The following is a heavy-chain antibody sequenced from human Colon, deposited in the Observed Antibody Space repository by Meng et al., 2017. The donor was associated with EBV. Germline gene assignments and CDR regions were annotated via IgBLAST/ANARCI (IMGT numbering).Heavy chain of an antibody. CDR3: ARVMRYQLLRFFDY. D-gene: IGHD2-2*01. CDR1: GDSVRSVTW. CDR2: IYHGGSP. Sequence: QVKLQESGPELGKPSGTLSFTCAVSGDSVRSVTWWTWVRQPPGKGLEWIGEIYHGGSPNYNPSLESRVTISVDKSKNQFSLDLTSVTAADTAVYFCARVMRYQLLRFFDYWGQGILVTVSS. V-gene: IGHV4-4*02. J-gene: IGHJ4*02.